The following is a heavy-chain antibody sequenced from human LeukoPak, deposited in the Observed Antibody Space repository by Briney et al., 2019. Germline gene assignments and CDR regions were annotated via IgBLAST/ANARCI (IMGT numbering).Heavy chain of an antibody. D-gene: IGHD5-18*01. CDR1: GFTFSSYS. CDR3: AREDTAMVIPFDY. Sequence: GGSLRLSCAASGFTFSSYSMNWVRQAPGKGLEWVSSISSSSSYIYYADSVKGRFTISRDNAKNSLYLQMNSLRAEDTAVYYCAREDTAMVIPFDYWGQGTQVTVSS. CDR2: ISSSSSYI. J-gene: IGHJ4*02. V-gene: IGHV3-21*01.